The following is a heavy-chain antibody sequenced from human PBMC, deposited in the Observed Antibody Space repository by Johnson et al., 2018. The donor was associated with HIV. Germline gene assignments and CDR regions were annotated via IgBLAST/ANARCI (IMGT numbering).Heavy chain of an antibody. D-gene: IGHD1-26*01. CDR1: GFTFRSYG. V-gene: IGHV3-30*02. CDR3: ARERVGDAFDI. Sequence: QVQLVESGGGVVQPGGSLRLSCAVSGFTFRSYGMHWVRQAPGKGLAWVAFIRYAGSNKYYADSVKGRLTVSRDNSKNTLYLQMNSLRAEDTALYYCARERVGDAFDIWGQGTMVTVSS. J-gene: IGHJ3*02. CDR2: IRYAGSNK.